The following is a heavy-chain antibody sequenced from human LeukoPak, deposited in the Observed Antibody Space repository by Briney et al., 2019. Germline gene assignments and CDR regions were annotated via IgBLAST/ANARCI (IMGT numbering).Heavy chain of an antibody. CDR2: IYYSGTT. V-gene: IGHV4-39*01. CDR1: GGSISTYY. J-gene: IGHJ4*02. D-gene: IGHD5-24*01. CDR3: ARRDQAIDY. Sequence: SETLSLTCTVSGGSISTYYWGWIRQPPGKGLEWIGSIYYSGTTYYNPSLASRVTIFVDTSKNQFSLRLSSVTAADAAVYYCARRDQAIDYWGQGTLVTVSS.